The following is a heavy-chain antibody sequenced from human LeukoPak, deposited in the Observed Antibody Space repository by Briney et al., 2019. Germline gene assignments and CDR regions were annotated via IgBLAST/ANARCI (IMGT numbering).Heavy chain of an antibody. D-gene: IGHD2-8*01. V-gene: IGHV4-30-2*01. CDR1: GGSISSGGYS. J-gene: IGHJ5*02. Sequence: SQTLSLTCAVSGGSISSGGYSWSWIRQRPGKGLEWIGYIYHSGSTYYNPSRKSRVTISVDRSKTQFSLKLSSVTAADTAVYYCARVRSGCTHGVCSNWFDPWGQGTLVTVSS. CDR2: IYHSGST. CDR3: ARVRSGCTHGVCSNWFDP.